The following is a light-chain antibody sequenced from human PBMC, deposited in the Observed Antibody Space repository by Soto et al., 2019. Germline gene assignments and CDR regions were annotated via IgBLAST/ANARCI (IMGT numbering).Light chain of an antibody. J-gene: IGLJ1*01. CDR3: NSYTSNNTYV. Sequence: QSALTQPASVSGSPGQSITISCTGTSSDVGGYNYVSWYQQHPGKAPKLMIYDVSNRPSGVSNRFSGSKSGNTASLTISGLRAEDEADYYCNSYTSNNTYVFGTGTMLTVL. CDR2: DVS. V-gene: IGLV2-14*03. CDR1: SSDVGGYNY.